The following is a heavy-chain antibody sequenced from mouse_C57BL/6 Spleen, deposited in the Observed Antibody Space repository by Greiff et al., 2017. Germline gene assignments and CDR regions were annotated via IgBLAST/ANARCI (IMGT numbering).Heavy chain of an antibody. CDR1: GYTFTDYN. V-gene: IGHV1-22*01. CDR3: ARSSYYGYFDV. Sequence: DVKLQESGPELVKPGASVKMSCKASGYTFTDYNMHWVKQSHGKSLEWIGYINPNNGGTSYNQKFKGKATLTVNKSSSTAYMELRSLTSEDSAVYYCARSSYYGYFDVWGTGTTVTVSS. J-gene: IGHJ1*03. CDR2: INPNNGGT. D-gene: IGHD2-12*01.